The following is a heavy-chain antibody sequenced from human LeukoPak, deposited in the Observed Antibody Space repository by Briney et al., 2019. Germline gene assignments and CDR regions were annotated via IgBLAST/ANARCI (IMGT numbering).Heavy chain of an antibody. CDR3: ARDYGGNSITFGI. D-gene: IGHD4-23*01. V-gene: IGHV4-59*01. CDR2: IAYSGST. CDR1: GGSISSYY. Sequence: SETLSLTCTVSGGSISSYYWSWIRQPPGKGLEWIGYIAYSGSTIYNPSLKSRVTITLDTSKNLFSLKLTSVTAVDTAVYYCARDYGGNSITFGIWGQGTMVTVSS. J-gene: IGHJ3*02.